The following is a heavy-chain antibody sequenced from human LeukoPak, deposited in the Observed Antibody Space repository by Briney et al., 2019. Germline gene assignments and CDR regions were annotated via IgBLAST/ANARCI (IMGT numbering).Heavy chain of an antibody. CDR3: AKDGANDYVWGSYRYISFGYYYGMDV. CDR2: ISYDGSNK. Sequence: GGSLRLSCAASGFTFSSYGMHWVRQAPGKGLEWVAVISYDGSNKYYADSVKGRFTISRDNSKNTLYLQMNSLRAEDTAVYYCAKDGANDYVWGSYRYISFGYYYGMDVWGQGTTVTVPS. J-gene: IGHJ6*02. D-gene: IGHD3-16*02. CDR1: GFTFSSYG. V-gene: IGHV3-30*18.